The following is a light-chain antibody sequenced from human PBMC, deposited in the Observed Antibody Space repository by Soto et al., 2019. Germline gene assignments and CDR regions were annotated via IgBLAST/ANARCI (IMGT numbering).Light chain of an antibody. Sequence: EIVLTQSPGTLSLSPGERATLSCRDSQSISSNYLAWYQRKPGQAPRLLIYGASSRAIDIPNRFSGSGSGTDFTLTITRLEPEDFAVYYCQQYGSSPPTFGPGTKVEI. J-gene: IGKJ1*01. CDR3: QQYGSSPPT. V-gene: IGKV3-20*01. CDR2: GAS. CDR1: QSISSNY.